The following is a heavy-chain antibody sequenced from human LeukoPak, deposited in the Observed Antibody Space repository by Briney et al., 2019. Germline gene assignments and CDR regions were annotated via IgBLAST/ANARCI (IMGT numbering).Heavy chain of an antibody. CDR1: GGSISSYY. CDR3: ARIPGLPFIAVAGTDYYYYGMDV. V-gene: IGHV4-59*01. Sequence: SETLSLTCTVSGGSISSYYWSWTRQPPGKGLEWIGYIYYSGSTNYNPSLKSRVTISVDTSKNQFSLKLSSVTAADTAVYYCARIPGLPFIAVAGTDYYYYGMDVWGQGTTVTVSS. D-gene: IGHD6-19*01. CDR2: IYYSGST. J-gene: IGHJ6*02.